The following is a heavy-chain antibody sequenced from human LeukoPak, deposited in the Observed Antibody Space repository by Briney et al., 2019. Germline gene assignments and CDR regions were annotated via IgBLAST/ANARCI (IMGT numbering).Heavy chain of an antibody. D-gene: IGHD2-2*02. CDR1: GYSIRSGYY. CDR3: ARQGYCSSTSCYKGGGSYFDY. Sequence: PSETLSLTCAVSGYSIRSGYYWGWIRQPPGKGLEWIGSIYHSGSTYYNPSLKSRGTISVDTSKNQFSLKLSSVTAADTAVYYCARQGYCSSTSCYKGGGSYFDYWGQGTLVTVSS. J-gene: IGHJ4*02. CDR2: IYHSGST. V-gene: IGHV4-38-2*01.